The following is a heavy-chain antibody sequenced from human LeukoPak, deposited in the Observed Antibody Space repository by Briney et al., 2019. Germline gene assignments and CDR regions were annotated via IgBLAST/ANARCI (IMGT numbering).Heavy chain of an antibody. Sequence: ASVKVSCKASGYTFTGYYMHWVPQAPGQGLEWMGCMNPNSGNTGYAQKLQGRVTMTRNTSISTAYMELGSLRSEDTAVYYCARAKGSTSSKRGDYWGQGTLVTVSS. J-gene: IGHJ4*02. V-gene: IGHV1-8*02. CDR2: MNPNSGNT. CDR3: ARAKGSTSSKRGDY. D-gene: IGHD2-2*01. CDR1: GYTFTGYY.